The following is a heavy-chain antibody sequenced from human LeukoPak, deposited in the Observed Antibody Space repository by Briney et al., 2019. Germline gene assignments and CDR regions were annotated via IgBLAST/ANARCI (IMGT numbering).Heavy chain of an antibody. D-gene: IGHD2-2*01. V-gene: IGHV4-34*01. J-gene: IGHJ5*02. CDR3: TKGSVSSTTRWFDP. Sequence: SETLSLTCVAYDGSFSTSFWSWIRPPPGEGLEWIGEIQPSGSTKYNPSLQSRATVSEDTSKNDVSLRLSSVTAADTSFYYCTKGSVSSTTRWFDPWGRGTRVTVSS. CDR1: DGSFSTSF. CDR2: IQPSGST.